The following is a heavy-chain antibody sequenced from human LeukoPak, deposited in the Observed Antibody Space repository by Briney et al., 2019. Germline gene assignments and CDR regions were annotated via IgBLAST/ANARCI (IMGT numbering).Heavy chain of an antibody. D-gene: IGHD3-22*01. CDR2: IYYSGST. V-gene: IGHV4-31*03. CDR1: GGSISSGGYY. Sequence: PSQTLSLTCTVSGGSISSGGYYWSWIRQHPGTGLEWIGYIYYSGSTYYNPSLKSRVTISVDTSKNQFSLKLSSVTAADTAVYYCARVNPYDSSGYYFDYWGQGTLVTVSS. J-gene: IGHJ4*02. CDR3: ARVNPYDSSGYYFDY.